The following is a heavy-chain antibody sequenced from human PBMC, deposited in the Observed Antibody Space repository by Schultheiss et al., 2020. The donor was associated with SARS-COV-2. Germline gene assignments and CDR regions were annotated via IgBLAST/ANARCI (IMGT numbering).Heavy chain of an antibody. CDR2: ISSSSSYI. CDR3: ASSQEWLRFDY. D-gene: IGHD5-12*01. J-gene: IGHJ4*02. Sequence: GGSLRLSCAASGFTFSSYSMNWVRQAPGKGLEWVSSISSSSSYIYYADSVKGRFTISRDNGKNSLFLQMNSLRAEDTAVYYCASSQEWLRFDYWGQGTLVTVSS. CDR1: GFTFSSYS. V-gene: IGHV3-21*01.